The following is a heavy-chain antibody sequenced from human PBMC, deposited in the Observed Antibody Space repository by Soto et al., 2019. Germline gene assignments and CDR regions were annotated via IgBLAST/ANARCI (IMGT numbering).Heavy chain of an antibody. Sequence: QVQLLQSGAEVKKPGASVKVSCRASGYTFTNYGISWVRQAPGQGLEWMGWISTYNGNTNYAQKLQGRVTVTTDTATSTADMELRSLRSDDTAVYYCATVSLEGGYFALWGRGTLVTVSS. CDR2: ISTYNGNT. J-gene: IGHJ2*01. CDR3: ATVSLEGGYFAL. CDR1: GYTFTNYG. V-gene: IGHV1-18*01.